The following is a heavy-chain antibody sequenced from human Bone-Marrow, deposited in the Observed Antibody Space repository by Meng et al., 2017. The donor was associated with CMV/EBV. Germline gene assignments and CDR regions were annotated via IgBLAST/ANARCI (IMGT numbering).Heavy chain of an antibody. Sequence: GSLRLSCTVSGGSISSYFWSWIRQPPGKGLEWIGYIYYSGSTNYNPSLKSRVTISVDTSKNQFSLKLSSVTAADTAVYYCARGLNWNDVAYWGQGTLVTLSS. J-gene: IGHJ4*01. D-gene: IGHD1-1*01. CDR2: IYYSGST. V-gene: IGHV4-59*01. CDR1: GGSISSYF. CDR3: ARGLNWNDVAY.